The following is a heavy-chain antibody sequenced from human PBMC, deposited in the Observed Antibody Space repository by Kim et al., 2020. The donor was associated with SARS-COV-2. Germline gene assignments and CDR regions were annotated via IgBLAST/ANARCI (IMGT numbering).Heavy chain of an antibody. CDR2: SSSSYI. V-gene: IGHV3-21*01. Sequence: SSSSYIYYADSVKGRFTISRDNAKNSLYLQMNSLRAEDTAVYYCAREATIWGQGTMVTVSS. CDR3: AREATI. J-gene: IGHJ3*02.